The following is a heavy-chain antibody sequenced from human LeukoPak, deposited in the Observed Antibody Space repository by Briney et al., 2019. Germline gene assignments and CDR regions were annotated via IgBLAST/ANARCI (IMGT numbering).Heavy chain of an antibody. V-gene: IGHV4-61*02. D-gene: IGHD2/OR15-2a*01. CDR3: ARGRWTSSNNNWFDP. J-gene: IGHJ5*02. Sequence: SETLSLTCTVSGGSISSGSYYWSWIRQLAGKGLEWIGRINTSGSTNYNPSLKSRVTISVDTSKNQFSLKLSSVTAADTAVYYCARGRWTSSNNNWFDPWGQGTLVTVSS. CDR1: GGSISSGSYY. CDR2: INTSGST.